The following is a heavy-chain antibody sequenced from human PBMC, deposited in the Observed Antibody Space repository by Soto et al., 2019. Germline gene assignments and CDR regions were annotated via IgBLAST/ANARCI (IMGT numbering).Heavy chain of an antibody. CDR1: GYSFSSYW. V-gene: IGHV5-51*01. D-gene: IGHD3-22*01. Sequence: PGESLKISCKGSGYSFSSYWIGWVRQMPGKGLEWMGIIYPGDSETRYSPSFQGQVTISADKSINTAYLQWSSLKASDTAMYYCARPSNKFFYYASSGLAYSDPWGRGTLVTVSS. CDR2: IYPGDSET. CDR3: ARPSNKFFYYASSGLAYSDP. J-gene: IGHJ2*01.